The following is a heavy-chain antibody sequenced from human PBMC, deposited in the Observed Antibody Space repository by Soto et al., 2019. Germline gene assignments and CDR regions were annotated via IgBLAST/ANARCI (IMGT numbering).Heavy chain of an antibody. CDR2: ISSSSSTI. Sequence: GGSLRLSCVASGFTFSSYSMNWVRQAPGKGLEWVSYISSSSSTIYYADSVKCRFTISRDNAKNSLYLQMNSLRDEDTAVYYCARDRPASSNYYDSSGYYRWFDPWGQRTLVTVSS. CDR1: GFTFSSYS. J-gene: IGHJ5*02. CDR3: ARDRPASSNYYDSSGYYRWFDP. V-gene: IGHV3-48*02. D-gene: IGHD3-22*01.